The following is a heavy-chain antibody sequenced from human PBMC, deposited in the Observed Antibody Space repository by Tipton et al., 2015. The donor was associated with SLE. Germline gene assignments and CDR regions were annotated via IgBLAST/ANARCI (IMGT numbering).Heavy chain of an antibody. CDR1: GDSVTSGDYC. Sequence: TLSLTCTVSGDSVTSGDYCWSWIRQHPGKGLEWIGNIYQSGRTSYNPSLKSRLTISVDSSKNQFSLKMTSVTAADTAVYFCARGDYDFWSGFPTNWFDPWGQGTLVTVSS. CDR3: ARGDYDFWSGFPTNWFDP. CDR2: IYQSGRT. D-gene: IGHD3-3*01. V-gene: IGHV4-31*03. J-gene: IGHJ5*02.